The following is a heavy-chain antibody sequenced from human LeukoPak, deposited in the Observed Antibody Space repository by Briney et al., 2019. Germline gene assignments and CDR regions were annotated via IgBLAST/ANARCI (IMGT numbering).Heavy chain of an antibody. CDR3: ARAITSASWWFDP. D-gene: IGHD1-14*01. Sequence: PSETLSLTCAVSGGSISSGGYSWSWIRQPPGKGLEWIGYIYHSGSTYYNPSLKSRVTISVDRSKNQFSLKLSSVTAADTAVYYCARAITSASWWFDPWGQGTLVTVSS. CDR1: GGSISSGGYS. V-gene: IGHV4-30-2*01. CDR2: IYHSGST. J-gene: IGHJ5*02.